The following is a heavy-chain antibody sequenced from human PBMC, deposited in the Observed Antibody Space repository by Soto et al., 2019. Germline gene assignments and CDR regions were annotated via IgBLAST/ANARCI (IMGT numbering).Heavy chain of an antibody. Sequence: EVQLVESGGGLVQPGGSLKLSCAASGFTFSGSAMHWVRQASGKGLEWVGRIRSKANSYATAYAASVKGRFTISRDDSKNKGYLLMDRRDTEGTAGYFGTNGSLEGGGQALVPWFVPWGQGTLVTVSS. CDR1: GFTFSGSA. CDR3: TNGSLEGGGQALVPWFVP. J-gene: IGHJ5*02. V-gene: IGHV3-73*02. CDR2: IRSKANSYAT. D-gene: IGHD6-13*01.